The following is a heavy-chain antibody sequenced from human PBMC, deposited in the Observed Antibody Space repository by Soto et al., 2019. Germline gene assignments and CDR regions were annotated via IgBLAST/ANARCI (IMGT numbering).Heavy chain of an antibody. CDR3: AREGKYGGADYYYMDV. Sequence: GSLRLSCAASGFTFSNYWMHWVRQAPGKGLVWVSRINSDGGTTSYADSVKGRFTISRDNAKNTLYLQMNSLRAEDTAVYYCAREGKYGGADYYYMDVWGKGTTVTVSS. D-gene: IGHD4-17*01. CDR1: GFTFSNYW. J-gene: IGHJ6*03. CDR2: INSDGGTT. V-gene: IGHV3-74*01.